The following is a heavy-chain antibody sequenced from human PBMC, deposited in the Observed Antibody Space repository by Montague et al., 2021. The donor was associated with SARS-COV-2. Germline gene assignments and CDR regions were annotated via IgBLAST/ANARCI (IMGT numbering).Heavy chain of an antibody. V-gene: IGHV4-39*02. CDR1: GGSISSSSYY. D-gene: IGHD4/OR15-4a*01. CDR3: AREGAGDWYFDL. J-gene: IGHJ2*01. CDR2: IYYSGTT. Sequence: SETLSLTCTVSGGSISSSSYYWGWIRQPPGKGPEWIGSIYYSGTTFYNPSLRSRVTMSVDTSKNQFSLRLSSVTAADTAGFYCAREGAGDWYFDLWGRGTLVTVSS.